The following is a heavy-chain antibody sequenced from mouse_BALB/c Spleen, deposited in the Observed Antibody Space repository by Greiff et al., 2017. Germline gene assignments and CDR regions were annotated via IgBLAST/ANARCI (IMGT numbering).Heavy chain of an antibody. J-gene: IGHJ4*01. CDR3: ARDSGNYGSYYAMDY. V-gene: IGHV7-3*02. Sequence: EVHLVESGGGLVQPGGSLRLSCATSGFTFTAYYMSWVRQPPGKALEWLGFIRNKANGYTTEYSASVKGRFTISRDNSQSILYLQMNTLRAEDSATYYCARDSGNYGSYYAMDYWGQGTSVTVSS. CDR1: GFTFTAYY. D-gene: IGHD2-1*01. CDR2: IRNKANGYTT.